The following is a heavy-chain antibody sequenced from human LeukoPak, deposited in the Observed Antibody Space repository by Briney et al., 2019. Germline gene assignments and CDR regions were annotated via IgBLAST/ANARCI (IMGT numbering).Heavy chain of an antibody. CDR1: GGSFSGYY. CDR3: ARAKGYYYDSSGYPDAFDI. Sequence: SETLSLTCAVYGGSFSGYYWSWIRQPPGKGLEWIGEINHSGSTNYNPSLKSRVTISVDTSKNQFSLKLSSVTAADTAVYYCARAKGYYYDSSGYPDAFDIWGQGTMVTVSS. J-gene: IGHJ3*02. V-gene: IGHV4-34*01. D-gene: IGHD3-22*01. CDR2: INHSGST.